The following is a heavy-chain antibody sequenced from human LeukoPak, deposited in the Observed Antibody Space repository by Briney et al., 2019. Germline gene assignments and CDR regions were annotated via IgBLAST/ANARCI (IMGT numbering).Heavy chain of an antibody. J-gene: IGHJ3*02. CDR3: ASSRNYYDSSGYYDAFDI. D-gene: IGHD3-22*01. Sequence: GVSLRLSCAASGFTVRSNYMSWVRQAPGKGLEWVSDIYSGGNTYYADSVKGRFTISRDNSKNTLYLQINSLRAEDTAVYYCASSRNYYDSSGYYDAFDIWGQGTMVTVSS. V-gene: IGHV3-53*01. CDR1: GFTVRSNY. CDR2: IYSGGNT.